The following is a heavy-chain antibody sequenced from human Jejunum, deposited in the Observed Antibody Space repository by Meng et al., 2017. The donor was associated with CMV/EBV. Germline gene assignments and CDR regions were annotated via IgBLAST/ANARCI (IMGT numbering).Heavy chain of an antibody. Sequence: GLTFSTFWMSWFRQAPGKGLEWVSAISGSGSSTYYADSVKGRFTISRDNSKNTLYLQMNSLRAEDTAVYYCAKYDIVVVPASRPDYWGQGTLVTVSS. J-gene: IGHJ4*02. CDR3: AKYDIVVVPASRPDY. CDR2: ISGSGSST. V-gene: IGHV3-23*01. D-gene: IGHD2-2*01. CDR1: GLTFSTFW.